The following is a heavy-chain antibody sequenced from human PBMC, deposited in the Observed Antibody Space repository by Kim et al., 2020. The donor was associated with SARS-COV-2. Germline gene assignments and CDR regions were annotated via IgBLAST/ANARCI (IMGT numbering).Heavy chain of an antibody. D-gene: IGHD2-15*01. Sequence: GGSLRLSCAASGFTFSSYWMHWVRQAPGKGLVWVSRINSDGSSTSYADSVKGRFTISRDNAKNTLYLQMNSLRAEDTTVYYCARDTPPSDGYYYGMDVWGQGTTVTVSS. CDR2: INSDGSST. V-gene: IGHV3-74*01. CDR3: ARDTPPSDGYYYGMDV. CDR1: GFTFSSYW. J-gene: IGHJ6*02.